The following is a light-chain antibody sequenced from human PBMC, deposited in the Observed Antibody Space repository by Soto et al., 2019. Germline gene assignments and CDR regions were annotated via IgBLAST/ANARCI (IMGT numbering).Light chain of an antibody. J-gene: IGKJ1*01. V-gene: IGKV1-5*03. CDR2: KAS. CDR1: QTISSW. Sequence: DIQMTQSPSTLSGSVGERVTLSCRASQTISSWLAWYQQKPGKAPKLLIYKASTVESGVPSRFSGSGSGTEFTLTISSLQPDDFATYYCQHYNSYPEAFGQGTQVELK. CDR3: QHYNSYPEA.